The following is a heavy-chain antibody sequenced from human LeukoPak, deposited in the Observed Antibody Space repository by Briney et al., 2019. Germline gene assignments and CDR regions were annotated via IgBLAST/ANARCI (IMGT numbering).Heavy chain of an antibody. CDR2: INHSGST. CDR1: GGSFSDYY. V-gene: IGHV4-34*01. J-gene: IGHJ4*02. D-gene: IGHD5-12*01. Sequence: SETLSLTCAVYGGSFSDYYWSWIRQPPGKGLEWIGEINHSGSTNYNPSLKSRVTISVDTSKNQFSLKLSSVTAADTAVYYCARHRGATTPNFDYWGQGTLVTVSS. CDR3: ARHRGATTPNFDY.